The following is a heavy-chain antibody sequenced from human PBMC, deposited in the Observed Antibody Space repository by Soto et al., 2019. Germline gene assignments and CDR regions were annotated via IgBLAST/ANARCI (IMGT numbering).Heavy chain of an antibody. CDR3: AREILTDTFDY. CDR2: IGTAGDT. D-gene: IGHD3-9*01. CDR1: GFTFSSYD. V-gene: IGHV3-13*01. Sequence: GGSLRLSCAASGFTFSSYDMHWVRQATGKGLEWVSAIGTAGDTYYPGSVKGRFTISRENAKNSLYRQMNSLSAGDTDVYYCAREILTDTFDYWGQGTLVTVSS. J-gene: IGHJ4*02.